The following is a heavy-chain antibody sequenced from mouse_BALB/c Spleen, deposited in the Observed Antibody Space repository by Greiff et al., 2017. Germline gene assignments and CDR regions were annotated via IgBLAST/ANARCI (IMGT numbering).Heavy chain of an antibody. CDR3: TRKDYYGSSYDAMDY. CDR1: GYTFTSYW. CDR2: IYPGNSDT. D-gene: IGHD1-1*01. V-gene: IGHV1-5*01. Sequence: VHVKQSGTVLARPGASVKMSCKASGYTFTSYWMHWVKQRPGQGLEWIGAIYPGNSDTSYNQKFKGKAKLTAVTSTSTAYMELSSLTNEDSAVYYCTRKDYYGSSYDAMDYWGQGTSVTVSS. J-gene: IGHJ4*01.